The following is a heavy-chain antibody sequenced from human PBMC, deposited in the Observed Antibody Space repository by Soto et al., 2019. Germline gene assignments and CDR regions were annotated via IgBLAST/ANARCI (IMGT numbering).Heavy chain of an antibody. D-gene: IGHD6-19*01. V-gene: IGHV3-23*01. CDR3: ATDPRGSGWPFDY. CDR2: ISGSGGST. J-gene: IGHJ4*02. CDR1: GFTFSSYA. Sequence: PGGSLRLSCAASGFTFSSYAMSWVRQAPGKGLEWVSAISGSGGSTYYADSVKGRFTISRDNSKNTLYLQMNSLRAEDTAVYYCATDPRGSGWPFDYWGQGTLVTVSS.